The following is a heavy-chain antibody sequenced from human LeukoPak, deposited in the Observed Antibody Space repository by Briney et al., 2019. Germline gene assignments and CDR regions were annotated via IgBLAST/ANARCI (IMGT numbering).Heavy chain of an antibody. CDR1: GFTFSSYA. J-gene: IGHJ4*02. CDR2: IDSSGGST. D-gene: IGHD1-26*01. Sequence: GGSLRLSRAASGFTFSSYAMSWVRQAPWKGLEWVSIIDSSGGSTYYADSVKGRFAISRDNSKNTLSLQLNSLRAEDTAVYYCAKLSGSQPSDYWGQGILVTVSS. CDR3: AKLSGSQPSDY. V-gene: IGHV3-23*01.